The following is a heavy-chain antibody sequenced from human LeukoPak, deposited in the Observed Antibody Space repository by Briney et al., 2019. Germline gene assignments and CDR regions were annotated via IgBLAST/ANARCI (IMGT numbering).Heavy chain of an antibody. CDR1: GGSFSGYY. Sequence: SETLSLTCAVYGGSFSGYYWSWIRQPPGKGLEWIGEINHSGSTNYNPSLKSRVTISVDTSKNQFSLKLSSVTAADTAVYYCARGDTAADLDYWGQGTLVTVSS. J-gene: IGHJ4*02. V-gene: IGHV4-34*01. CDR2: INHSGST. CDR3: ARGDTAADLDY. D-gene: IGHD6-13*01.